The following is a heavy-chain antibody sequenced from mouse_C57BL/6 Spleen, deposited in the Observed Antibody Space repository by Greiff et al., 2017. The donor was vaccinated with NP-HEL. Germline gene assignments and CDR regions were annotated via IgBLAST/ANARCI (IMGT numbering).Heavy chain of an antibody. CDR2: ISYDGSN. D-gene: IGHD1-1*01. CDR3: ARDEYYGSSFDY. CDR1: GYSITSGYY. Sequence: EESGPGLVKPSQSLSLTCSVTGYSITSGYYWNWIRQFPGNKLEWMGYISYDGSNNYNPSLKNRISITRDTSKNQFFLKLNSVTTEDTATYYCARDEYYGSSFDYWGQGTTLTFSS. J-gene: IGHJ2*01. V-gene: IGHV3-6*01.